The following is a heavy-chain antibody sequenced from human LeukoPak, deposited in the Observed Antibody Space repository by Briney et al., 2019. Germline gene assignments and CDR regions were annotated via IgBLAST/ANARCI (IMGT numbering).Heavy chain of an antibody. D-gene: IGHD4-17*01. J-gene: IGHJ6*02. Sequence: GGSLRLSCAASGFTFSSYAMSWVRQAPGKGLEWVSAISGSGGSTYYADSVKGRFTISRDNSKNTLYLQMNSLRAEDTAVYYCATYGDYVYYYGMDVWGQGTMVTVSS. CDR3: ATYGDYVYYYGMDV. CDR2: ISGSGGST. V-gene: IGHV3-23*01. CDR1: GFTFSSYA.